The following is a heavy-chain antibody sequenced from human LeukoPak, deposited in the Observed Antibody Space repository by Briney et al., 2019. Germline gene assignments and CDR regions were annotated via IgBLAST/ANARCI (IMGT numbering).Heavy chain of an antibody. CDR2: ISSSSSYI. D-gene: IGHD6-13*01. CDR1: GFTFSSYS. Sequence: GGSLRLSCAASGFTFSSYSMNWVRQAPGKGLEWVSSISSSSSYIYYADSVKGRFTISRDNAKNSLYLQMNSLRAEDTAVYYCARDRAAAARQPVDYWGQGTLVTASS. J-gene: IGHJ4*02. V-gene: IGHV3-21*01. CDR3: ARDRAAAARQPVDY.